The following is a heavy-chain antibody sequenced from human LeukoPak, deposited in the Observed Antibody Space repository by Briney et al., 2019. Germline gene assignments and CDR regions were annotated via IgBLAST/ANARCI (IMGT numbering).Heavy chain of an antibody. CDR1: GYTFTGYY. Sequence: GASVKVSCKASGYTFTGYYMHWVRQAPAPGLELMGWINPNSGGTNYAQKFQGRVTMTRDTSISTAYMELSRLRSDDTAVYYCASLAVVGTPDYYDYWGQGTLVTVSS. J-gene: IGHJ4*02. CDR3: ASLAVVGTPDYYDY. CDR2: INPNSGGT. V-gene: IGHV1-2*02. D-gene: IGHD6-19*01.